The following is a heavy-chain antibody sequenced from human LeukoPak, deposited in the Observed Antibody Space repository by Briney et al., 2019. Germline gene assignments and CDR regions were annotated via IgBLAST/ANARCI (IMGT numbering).Heavy chain of an antibody. CDR3: ASFDIVVGVGYYGMDV. Sequence: GGSLRLSCAASGFTFSSYSMNWVRQAPGKGLEWVSSISSSSSYIYYADSVKGRFTISRDNAKNSLYLQMNSLRAEDTAVYYCASFDIVVGVGYYGMDVWGQGPTVTVSS. CDR1: GFTFSSYS. J-gene: IGHJ6*02. CDR2: ISSSSSYI. D-gene: IGHD2-15*01. V-gene: IGHV3-21*01.